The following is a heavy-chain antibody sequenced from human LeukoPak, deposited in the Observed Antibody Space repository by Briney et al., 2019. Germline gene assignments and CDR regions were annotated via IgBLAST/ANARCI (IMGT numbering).Heavy chain of an antibody. V-gene: IGHV3-23*01. J-gene: IGHJ3*02. CDR1: GFTFSDYY. CDR2: ISGSGTST. Sequence: GGSLRLSCAASGFTFSDYYMTWVRQAPGKGLEWVSAISGSGTSTYYADSVKGRFTISRDNSKNTLYLQMNSLRAEDTAVYYCAKVQGQWLAGVDAFDIWGQGTMVTVSS. D-gene: IGHD6-19*01. CDR3: AKVQGQWLAGVDAFDI.